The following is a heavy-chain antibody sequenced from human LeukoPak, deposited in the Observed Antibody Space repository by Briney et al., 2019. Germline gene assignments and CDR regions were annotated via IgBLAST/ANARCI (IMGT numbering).Heavy chain of an antibody. CDR1: GGTFSSYA. CDR3: AKENSYEGGAGDY. CDR2: IIPILGIA. D-gene: IGHD5-18*01. J-gene: IGHJ4*02. Sequence: GASVKVSCKASGGTFSSYAINWVRQAPGQGLEWMGRIIPILGIANYAQKFQGRVTITADKSTSTAYMELSSLRSEDTAVYYCAKENSYEGGAGDYWGQGTLVTVSS. V-gene: IGHV1-69*04.